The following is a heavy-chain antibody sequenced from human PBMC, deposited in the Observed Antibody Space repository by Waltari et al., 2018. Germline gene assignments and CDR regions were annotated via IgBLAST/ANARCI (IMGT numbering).Heavy chain of an antibody. J-gene: IGHJ2*01. CDR2: IYYSGST. CDR3: ARYSSSIVGARVDWYFDL. Sequence: QVQLQESGPGLVKPSETLSLTCTVSGCSISSYYWSWSRQPPGKGLEWIGYIYYSGSTNYNPSLKSRVTISVDTSKNQFSLKLSSVTAADTAVYYCARYSSSIVGARVDWYFDLWGRGTLVTVSS. V-gene: IGHV4-59*01. D-gene: IGHD1-26*01. CDR1: GCSISSYY.